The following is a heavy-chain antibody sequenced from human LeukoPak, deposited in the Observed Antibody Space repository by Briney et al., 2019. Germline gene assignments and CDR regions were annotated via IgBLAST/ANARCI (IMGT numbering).Heavy chain of an antibody. D-gene: IGHD2/OR15-2a*01. Sequence: GGSLRLSCLVSGFTFTSYAMSWVRQAPGKGLEWVSYISAGDDSTHYAGSVKGRFTISRDKSKNTLYLQMNSLRAEDTAVYYCARSHYYNSNVPPDYWGQGTLVTVSS. CDR3: ARSHYYNSNVPPDY. CDR1: GFTFTSYA. V-gene: IGHV3-23*01. CDR2: ISAGDDST. J-gene: IGHJ4*02.